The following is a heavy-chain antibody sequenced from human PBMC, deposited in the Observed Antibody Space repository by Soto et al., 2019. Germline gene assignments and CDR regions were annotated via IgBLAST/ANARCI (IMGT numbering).Heavy chain of an antibody. J-gene: IGHJ3*02. Sequence: SETLSLTCTVSGGSVSSGSYYWSWIRQPPGKGLEWIGYIYYSGSTNYNSSLKSRVTISVYTSKNQFSLKLTSVTAADTAVYYCARDRGYYDSSGYLKAFDIWGQGTMVTVSS. V-gene: IGHV4-61*01. CDR3: ARDRGYYDSSGYLKAFDI. CDR1: GGSVSSGSYY. D-gene: IGHD3-22*01. CDR2: IYYSGST.